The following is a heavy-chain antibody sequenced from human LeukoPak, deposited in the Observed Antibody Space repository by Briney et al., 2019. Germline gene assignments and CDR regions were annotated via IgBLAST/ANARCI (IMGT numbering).Heavy chain of an antibody. V-gene: IGHV3-7*05. Sequence: GGSLRLSCAASGFTFSNYWMSWVRQAPGKGLEWVANIKQDGSEKYYVDSVKGRFTIYRDNAQNSLFLQMNSLRAEDTAVYYCARAPEGYTVVTIFDFWGQGTLVTVSS. CDR1: GFTFSNYW. CDR2: IKQDGSEK. J-gene: IGHJ4*02. D-gene: IGHD4-23*01. CDR3: ARAPEGYTVVTIFDF.